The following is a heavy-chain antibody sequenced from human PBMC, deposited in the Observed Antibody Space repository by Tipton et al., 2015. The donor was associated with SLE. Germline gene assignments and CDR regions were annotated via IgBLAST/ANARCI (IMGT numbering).Heavy chain of an antibody. V-gene: IGHV3-74*01. J-gene: IGHJ4*02. CDR1: GFSFSSYY. Sequence: GSLRLSCAASGFSFSSYYMNWVRQVPGKGLAWVSRIETDGRSTAHADSVNGRFTISRDDSKNTLYLQMNSLRAEDTAVYYCAALRYHYVSGEEVDYWGQGTLVTVSS. CDR2: IETDGRST. CDR3: AALRYHYVSGEEVDY. D-gene: IGHD3-10*02.